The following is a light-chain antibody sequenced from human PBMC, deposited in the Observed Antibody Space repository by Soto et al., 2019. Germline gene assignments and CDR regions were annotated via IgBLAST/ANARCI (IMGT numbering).Light chain of an antibody. J-gene: IGLJ1*01. CDR3: QSYDSSLSGYV. CDR2: AKS. CDR1: STNIGTAYD. Sequence: YLLAHPPNMSGAPGLQVTLSCTGRSTNIGTAYDAHWNQQLTGTARRLLIYAKSKRPSGIPARIHGTKSGTSASLAITGLQAEDEANYYCQSYDSSLSGYVFGTGTKVTVL. V-gene: IGLV1-40*01.